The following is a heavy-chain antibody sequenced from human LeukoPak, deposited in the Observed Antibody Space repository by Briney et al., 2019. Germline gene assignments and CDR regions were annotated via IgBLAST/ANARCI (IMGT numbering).Heavy chain of an antibody. CDR1: GFTFSDYY. D-gene: IGHD4-11*01. J-gene: IGHJ6*03. V-gene: IGHV3-11*04. Sequence: GGSLRLSCAASGFTFSDYYMSWLRQAPGKGREWVSHISSSGTTIYYADSVKGRFTISRDNAKNSLYLQMNSLRAEDTAVYYCARAEGLQSGSPRYYMDVWGKGTTVTVSS. CDR3: ARAEGLQSGSPRYYMDV. CDR2: ISSSGTTI.